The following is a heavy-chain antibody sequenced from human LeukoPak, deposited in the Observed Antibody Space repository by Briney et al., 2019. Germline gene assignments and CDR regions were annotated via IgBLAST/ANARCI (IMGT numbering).Heavy chain of an antibody. Sequence: GGSLRLSCAASGFTFSSYSMTWVRQAPGKGLEWVSSLSSSSSYKYYADSVKGRFTISRDNAKNSLYLQMNSLRAEDTAVYYWSRGHCSGGSCYKLFDYWGQGTLVTVSP. J-gene: IGHJ4*02. D-gene: IGHD2-15*01. V-gene: IGHV3-21*01. CDR2: LSSSSSYK. CDR1: GFTFSSYS. CDR3: SRGHCSGGSCYKLFDY.